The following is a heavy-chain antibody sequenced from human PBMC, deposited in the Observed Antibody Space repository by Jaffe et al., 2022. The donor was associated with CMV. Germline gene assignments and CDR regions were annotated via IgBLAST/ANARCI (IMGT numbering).Heavy chain of an antibody. D-gene: IGHD3-22*01. V-gene: IGHV4-59*01. CDR1: GGSISSYY. J-gene: IGHJ4*02. CDR2: IYYSGST. Sequence: QVQLQESGPGLVKPSETLSLTCTVSGGSISSYYWSWIRQPPGKGLEWIGYIYYSGSTNYNPSLKSRVTISVDTSKNQFSLKLSSVTAADTAVYYCARDPRGFWYDSGEWYFDYWGQGTLVTVSS. CDR3: ARDPRGFWYDSGEWYFDY.